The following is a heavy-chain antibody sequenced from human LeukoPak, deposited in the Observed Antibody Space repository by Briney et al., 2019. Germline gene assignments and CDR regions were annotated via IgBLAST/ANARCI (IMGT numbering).Heavy chain of an antibody. CDR2: IYYSGST. V-gene: IGHV4-59*12. J-gene: IGHJ4*02. CDR1: GGSISSYY. Sequence: SETLSLTCTVSGGSISSYYWSWIRQPPGKGLEWIGYIYYSGSTNYNPSLKSRVTMSVDTSKNQFSLKLSSVTAADTAVYYCARDLGGWYYFDYWGQGTLVTVSS. CDR3: ARDLGGWYYFDY. D-gene: IGHD6-19*01.